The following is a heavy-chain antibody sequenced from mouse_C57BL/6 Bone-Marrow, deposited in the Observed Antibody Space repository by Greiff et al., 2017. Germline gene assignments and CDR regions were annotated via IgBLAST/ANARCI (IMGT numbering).Heavy chain of an antibody. CDR2: IDPENGDT. Sequence: EVQLQQSGAELVRPGASVKLSCTASGFTINDDYMHWVKQRPEQGLEWIGWIDPENGDTEYASKFQGKATITADTSSNTAYLQLSSLTSEDTAVYYCGANWGAYWGQGTLVTVSA. J-gene: IGHJ3*01. CDR1: GFTINDDY. V-gene: IGHV14-4*01. D-gene: IGHD4-1*01. CDR3: GANWGAY.